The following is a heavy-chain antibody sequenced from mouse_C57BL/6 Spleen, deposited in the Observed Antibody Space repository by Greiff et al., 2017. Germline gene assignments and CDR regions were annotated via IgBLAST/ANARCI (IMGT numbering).Heavy chain of an antibody. V-gene: IGHV10-1*01. Sequence: EVQLVESGGGLVQPKGSLKLSCAASGFSFNTYAMNWVRQAPGKGLEWVARIRSKSNNYATYYADSVKDRFTISRDESESMLYLQMNNLKTEDTAMYYCVRHEYSNYKTWFAYWGQGTLVTVSA. CDR3: VRHEYSNYKTWFAY. CDR1: GFSFNTYA. CDR2: IRSKSNNYAT. J-gene: IGHJ3*01. D-gene: IGHD2-5*01.